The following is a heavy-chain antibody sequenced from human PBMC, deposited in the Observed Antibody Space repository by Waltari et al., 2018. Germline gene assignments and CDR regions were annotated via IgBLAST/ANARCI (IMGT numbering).Heavy chain of an antibody. J-gene: IGHJ3*02. CDR2: IYPGDSDT. CDR3: ARMAAGAFDI. V-gene: IGHV5-51*01. Sequence: EVQLVQSGAEVQPPGEALKISCRGYGTSFHTSWISWVRQMPGKGLEWMGIIYPGDSDTRYSPSFQGQVTISADKSLSTAYLQWSSLRASDTAMYYCARMAAGAFDIWGQGTMVTVSS. CDR1: GTSFHTSW.